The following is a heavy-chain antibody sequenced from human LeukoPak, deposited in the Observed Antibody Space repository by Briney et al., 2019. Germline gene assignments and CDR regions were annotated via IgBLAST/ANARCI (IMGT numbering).Heavy chain of an antibody. CDR3: ARGGFSYYGLDY. D-gene: IGHD3-10*01. Sequence: GGSLRLSCAASEFTFSSYAMSWVRQAPGKGLEWVSSISSSSSYIYYADSVKGRFTISRDNAKNSLYLQMNSLRAEDTAVYYCARGGFSYYGLDYWGQGTLVTVSS. V-gene: IGHV3-21*01. CDR1: EFTFSSYA. CDR2: ISSSSSYI. J-gene: IGHJ4*02.